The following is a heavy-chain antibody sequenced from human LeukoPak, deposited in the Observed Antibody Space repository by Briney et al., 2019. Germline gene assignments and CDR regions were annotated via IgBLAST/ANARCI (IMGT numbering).Heavy chain of an antibody. CDR1: GFTFSTYS. V-gene: IGHV3-30*02. CDR3: AKDYRSGCSSTSCYPQPLDY. CDR2: IRYDGSNK. D-gene: IGHD2-2*01. J-gene: IGHJ4*02. Sequence: GGSLRLSCAASGFTFSTYSMNWVRQAPGKGLEWVAFIRYDGSNKYYADSVKGRFTISRDNSKNTLYLQMNSLRAEDTAVYYCAKDYRSGCSSTSCYPQPLDYWGQGTLVTVSS.